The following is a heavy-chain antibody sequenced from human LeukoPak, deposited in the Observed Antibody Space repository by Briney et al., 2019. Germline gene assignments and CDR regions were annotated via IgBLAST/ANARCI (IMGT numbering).Heavy chain of an antibody. Sequence: SETLSLTCTVSDGSISSGDYFWSWIRQHPGKGLEWIGYIYYSGSTYYNPSLKSRVTISVDTSKNQFSLKLSSVTAADTAVYYCARAAPASRVTDYWGQGTLVTVSS. J-gene: IGHJ4*02. CDR1: DGSISSGDYF. CDR2: IYYSGST. V-gene: IGHV4-31*03. CDR3: ARAAPASRVTDY. D-gene: IGHD5-18*01.